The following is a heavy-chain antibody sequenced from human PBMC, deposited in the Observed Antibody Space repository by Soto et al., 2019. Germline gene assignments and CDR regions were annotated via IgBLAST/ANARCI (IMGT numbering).Heavy chain of an antibody. J-gene: IGHJ4*02. V-gene: IGHV4-39*01. Sequence: SETLSLTCTVSGGSIRSSDYYWGWIRQPPGKGLEWIGNINYRGNSMYNPSLKNRLTIFVDTSKNQFSLKLSSVTAADTAVYYCVRHAHWIIRSYWGQGSLVTVSS. D-gene: IGHD1-1*01. CDR2: INYRGNS. CDR1: GGSIRSSDYY. CDR3: VRHAHWIIRSY.